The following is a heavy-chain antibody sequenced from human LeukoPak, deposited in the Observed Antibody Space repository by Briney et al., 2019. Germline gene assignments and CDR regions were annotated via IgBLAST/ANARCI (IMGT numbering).Heavy chain of an antibody. V-gene: IGHV4-59*01. J-gene: IGHJ4*02. CDR1: GGSISSFY. Sequence: SETLSLTCTVSGGSISSFYWTWIRQPPGKGLEWIGNIHYSGSTNYNPSLKSRVTISVDTSKNQFSLKLNSVTAADTAVYYCAWGRQLNFFDLWGQGTLVTVSS. CDR3: AWGRQLNFFDL. CDR2: IHYSGST. D-gene: IGHD2-2*01.